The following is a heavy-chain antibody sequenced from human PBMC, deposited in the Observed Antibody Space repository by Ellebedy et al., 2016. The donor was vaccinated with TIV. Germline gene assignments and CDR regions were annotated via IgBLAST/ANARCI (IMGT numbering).Heavy chain of an antibody. CDR3: CSSRWIGS. V-gene: IGHV3-64D*06. CDR1: GFTFHPYA. D-gene: IGHD6-13*01. J-gene: IGHJ5*01. CDR2: INNNGGST. Sequence: ESLKISCSASGFTFHPYAIPCVRQAPGKGLEYLSGINNNGGSTNYADSVKGRFTISRDNSKSTLYLQMSSLRAEDTAVYYCCSSRWIGSWGQGTLVTVSS.